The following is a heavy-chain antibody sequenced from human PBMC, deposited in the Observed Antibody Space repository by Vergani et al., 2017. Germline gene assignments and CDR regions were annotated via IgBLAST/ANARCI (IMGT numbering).Heavy chain of an antibody. V-gene: IGHV3-23*01. Sequence: EVQLLESGGDLVQPGGSLRLSCAASGFSFTTYAMSWVRQAPGKGLEWVSTINTNGDYTRYGDSVKGRFTISRDNSKSTLYLQMNSLRAEDTAIYYCARVRRWLHTRGWFDPWGQGTLVTVSS. CDR3: ARVRRWLHTRGWFDP. D-gene: IGHD5-24*01. J-gene: IGHJ5*02. CDR1: GFSFTTYA. CDR2: INTNGDYT.